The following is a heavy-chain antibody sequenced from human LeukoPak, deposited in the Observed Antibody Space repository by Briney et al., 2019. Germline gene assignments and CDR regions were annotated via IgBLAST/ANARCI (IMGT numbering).Heavy chain of an antibody. D-gene: IGHD4-11*01. Sequence: GGSLRLSCAASGFTFSSSAMSWARQAPGKGLEWVSSINNVGSHIYYAGSVRGRFTISRDNAKNSLYLQLSSLRAEDTAVYYCTRDPTQYLRYGYFDYWGQGTLVTVSS. CDR3: TRDPTQYLRYGYFDY. CDR1: GFTFSSSA. V-gene: IGHV3-21*01. CDR2: INNVGSHI. J-gene: IGHJ4*02.